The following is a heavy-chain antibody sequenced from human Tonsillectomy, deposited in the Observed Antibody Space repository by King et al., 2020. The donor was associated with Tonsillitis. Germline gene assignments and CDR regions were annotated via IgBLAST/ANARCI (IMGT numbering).Heavy chain of an antibody. CDR2: INQSGNT. J-gene: IGHJ5*02. Sequence: VQLPQWGAGLLKPSETLSLICAVYGRSFSGYYWNWLRQPPGKGLEWIGEINQSGNTYYNPSLKSRVTISVDTSKNQFSLKMSSVTAADTAVYYCARGGVGTTNNWFDPWGQGTLVTVSS. D-gene: IGHD1-26*01. CDR1: GRSFSGYY. V-gene: IGHV4-34*01. CDR3: ARGGVGTTNNWFDP.